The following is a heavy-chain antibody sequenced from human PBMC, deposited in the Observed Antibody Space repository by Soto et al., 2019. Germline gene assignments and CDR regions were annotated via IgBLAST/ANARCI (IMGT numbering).Heavy chain of an antibody. Sequence: QVQLVQSGAEVKKPGSSVKVSCKASGGTFSSYAVSWVRQAPGQGLEWMGGIIPIFGTADYAQKFQGRVTIPADGSTSTAYRELSSLRSEATAVYYCARHVPAAGYYYGMDVWGQGTTVTVSS. V-gene: IGHV1-69*12. CDR1: GGTFSSYA. J-gene: IGHJ6*02. CDR2: IIPIFGTA. D-gene: IGHD2-2*01. CDR3: ARHVPAAGYYYGMDV.